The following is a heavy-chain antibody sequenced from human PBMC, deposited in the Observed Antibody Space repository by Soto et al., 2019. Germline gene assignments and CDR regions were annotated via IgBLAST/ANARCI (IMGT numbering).Heavy chain of an antibody. D-gene: IGHD1-26*01. CDR2: INPSGGST. CDR3: ARVVGATAFDY. J-gene: IGHJ4*02. CDR1: GYTFTSYY. Sequence: QVQLVQSGAEVKKPGASVKVSCKASGYTFTSYYMHWVRQAPGQGLEWMGIINPSGGSTSYAQKFQGRDTMTRDTSTSTVYMELSSLRSEDTAVYYCARVVGATAFDYWGQGTLVTVSS. V-gene: IGHV1-46*01.